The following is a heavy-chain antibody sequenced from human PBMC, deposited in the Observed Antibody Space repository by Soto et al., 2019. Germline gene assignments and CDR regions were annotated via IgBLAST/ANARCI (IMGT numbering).Heavy chain of an antibody. CDR2: IYTSGST. CDR3: ARVIVVVAASGPNWFDP. Sequence: LSLTCTVSGGPISSYYWSWIRQPAGKGLEWIGRIYTSGSTNYNPSLKSRVTMSVDTSKNQFSLKLSSVTAADTAVYYCARVIVVVAASGPNWFDPWGQGTLVTVSS. J-gene: IGHJ5*02. CDR1: GGPISSYY. V-gene: IGHV4-4*07. D-gene: IGHD2-15*01.